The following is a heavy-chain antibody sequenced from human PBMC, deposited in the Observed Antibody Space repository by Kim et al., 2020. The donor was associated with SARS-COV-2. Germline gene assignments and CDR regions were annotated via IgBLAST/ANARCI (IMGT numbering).Heavy chain of an antibody. J-gene: IGHJ2*01. V-gene: IGHV4-34*01. CDR2: INHSGST. Sequence: SETLSLTCAVYGGSFSGYYWSWIRQPPGKGLEWIGEINHSGSTNYNPSLKSRVTISVDTSKNQFSLKLSSVTAADTAVYYCARGPAVAGTNWYFDLWGRG. CDR1: GGSFSGYY. D-gene: IGHD6-19*01. CDR3: ARGPAVAGTNWYFDL.